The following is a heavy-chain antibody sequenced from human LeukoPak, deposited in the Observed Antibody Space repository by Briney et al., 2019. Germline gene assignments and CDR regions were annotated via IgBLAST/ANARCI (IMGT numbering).Heavy chain of an antibody. V-gene: IGHV7-4-1*02. CDR2: INTNTGNP. CDR3: ARLNGYYDSSGSLSYFDY. Sequence: ASVKVSCKPSGYTFSNYAIHWVRQAPGQGLEWMGWINTNTGNPTYAQAFIGRFVFSLDTSVNTANLQISSLTTEDTAVYYCARLNGYYDSSGSLSYFDYWGQGTLVTVSS. J-gene: IGHJ4*02. D-gene: IGHD3-22*01. CDR1: GYTFSNYA.